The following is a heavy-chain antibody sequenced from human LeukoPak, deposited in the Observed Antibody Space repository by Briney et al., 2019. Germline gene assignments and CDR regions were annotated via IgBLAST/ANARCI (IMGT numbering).Heavy chain of an antibody. D-gene: IGHD4-17*01. CDR1: GYSFTSYW. J-gene: IGHJ2*01. CDR3: TRPYYVDPSYWYFDL. V-gene: IGHV5-51*01. CDR2: FFPSDSDT. Sequence: GESLKISCEASGYSFTSYWIGWVRQMPGKGLEWMGIFFPSDSDTSYSPSFQGQVTISADTSITTAYLQWSSLKASDTVMYYCTRPYYVDPSYWYFDLWGRGTLVTVSS.